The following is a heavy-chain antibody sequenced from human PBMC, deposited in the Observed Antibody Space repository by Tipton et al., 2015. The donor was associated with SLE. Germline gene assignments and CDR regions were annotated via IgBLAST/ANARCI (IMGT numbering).Heavy chain of an antibody. CDR1: GDTFRNYA. D-gene: IGHD1-14*01. V-gene: IGHV1-69*05. CDR3: ARGLISGTPCFYYHYTDA. J-gene: IGHJ6*03. Sequence: QLVQSGAEMKKPGATVKVSCKASGDTFRNYAISWVRQAPGQGLEWMGGILPITGTANYAQKFQGRVTIATDESTSTSYMQLSSLRSEDTAVYYCARGLISGTPCFYYHYTDAWGKGTTVTVSS. CDR2: ILPITGTA.